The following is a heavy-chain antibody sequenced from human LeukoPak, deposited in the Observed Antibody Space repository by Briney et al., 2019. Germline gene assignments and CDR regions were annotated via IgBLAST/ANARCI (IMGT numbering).Heavy chain of an antibody. CDR1: GFTFSSYA. V-gene: IGHV3-23*01. Sequence: PWGSLRLSCAASGFTFSSYAMSWVRQAPGKGLEWVSAISGSGGSTYYADSVKGRFTISRDNSKNTLYLQMNSLRAEDTAVYYCANHYYDSSGYHVFQHWGQGALVTVSS. D-gene: IGHD3-22*01. CDR3: ANHYYDSSGYHVFQH. J-gene: IGHJ1*01. CDR2: ISGSGGST.